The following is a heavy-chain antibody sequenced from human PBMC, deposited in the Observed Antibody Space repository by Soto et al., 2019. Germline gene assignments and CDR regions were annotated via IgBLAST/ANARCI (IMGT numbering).Heavy chain of an antibody. J-gene: IGHJ4*02. CDR3: AKEKPTTTCFDS. D-gene: IGHD1-1*01. Sequence: EVQLLESGGRLVQPGGSLRLSCVASGFSFSTYPMTLVRQAPGKVLEWVSLISGSGTNTYYAESVKGRFTISRDNSQNTLYLQMNTLRAEDTAVYYCAKEKPTTTCFDSWGQGTLVTVSS. CDR2: ISGSGTNT. V-gene: IGHV3-23*01. CDR1: GFSFSTYP.